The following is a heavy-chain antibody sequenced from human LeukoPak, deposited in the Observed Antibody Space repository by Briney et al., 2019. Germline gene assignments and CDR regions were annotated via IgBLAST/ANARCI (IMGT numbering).Heavy chain of an antibody. CDR2: ISGSGGST. CDR3: AKDRGIVGASYYFDY. Sequence: GGSLRLSCAASGFTFSSYAMSWVRQAPGKGLEWVSAISGSGGSTYYADSVKGRFTISRDNSKNTLYLQMNSLRAEDTAVYYCAKDRGIVGASYYFDYWGQGTLVTVSS. J-gene: IGHJ4*02. CDR1: GFTFSSYA. D-gene: IGHD1-26*01. V-gene: IGHV3-23*01.